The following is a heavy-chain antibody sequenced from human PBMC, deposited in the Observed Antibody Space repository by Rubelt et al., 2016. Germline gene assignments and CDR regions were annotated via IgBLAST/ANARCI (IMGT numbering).Heavy chain of an antibody. V-gene: IGHV3-11*06. CDR3: ARDGNSSPPDWFDP. Sequence: QATGEGLEWVSFIGGSGGSTNYADSVKGRFTISRDNAKNSLYLQMNSLRAEDTAVYYCARDGNSSPPDWFDPWGQGTLVTVSS. D-gene: IGHD6-13*01. J-gene: IGHJ5*02. CDR2: IGGSGGST.